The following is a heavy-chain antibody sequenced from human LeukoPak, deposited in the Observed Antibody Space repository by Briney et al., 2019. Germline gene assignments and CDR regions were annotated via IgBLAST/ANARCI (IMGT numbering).Heavy chain of an antibody. J-gene: IGHJ5*02. D-gene: IGHD1-1*01. CDR2: IKQDGSEI. CDR1: GFTFSSNW. V-gene: IGHV3-7*01. Sequence: PGGSLRLSCVASGFTFSSNWMSWVRQAPGKGLEWVANIKQDGSEIYYVDSVKGRFTISRDNAKNSLYLQMNSLRAEDTAVYYRTGKRFDPWGQGTLVIVSS. CDR3: TGKRFDP.